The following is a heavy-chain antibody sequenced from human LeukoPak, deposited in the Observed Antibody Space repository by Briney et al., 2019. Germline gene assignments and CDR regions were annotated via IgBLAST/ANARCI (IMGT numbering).Heavy chain of an antibody. D-gene: IGHD3-22*01. CDR3: ASTDSSGYYEIY. CDR1: GGSFSGYY. V-gene: IGHV4-34*01. CDR2: IYHSGST. J-gene: IGHJ4*02. Sequence: PSETLSLTCAVYGGSFSGYYWSWIRQPPGKGLEWIGSIYHSGSTYHNPSLKSRVTISVDTSKNQFSLKLSSVTAADTAVYYCASTDSSGYYEIYWGQGTLVTVSS.